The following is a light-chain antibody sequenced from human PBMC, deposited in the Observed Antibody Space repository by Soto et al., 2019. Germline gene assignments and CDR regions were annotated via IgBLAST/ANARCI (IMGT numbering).Light chain of an antibody. CDR2: GAS. CDR1: QSVTNSY. J-gene: IGKJ5*01. V-gene: IGKV3-20*01. Sequence: ETVLTQSPGTLSLSPGERATLSCRAAQSVTNSYIAWYQQKPGQAPRLLIYGASIRAAGIPDRFSASGSATDFTLTISRREPEDFAVYYCQQYDTSFLITFGQGTRLDIK. CDR3: QQYDTSFLIT.